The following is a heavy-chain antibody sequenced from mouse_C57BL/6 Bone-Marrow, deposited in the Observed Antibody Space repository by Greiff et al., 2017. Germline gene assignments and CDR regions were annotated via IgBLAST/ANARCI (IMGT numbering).Heavy chain of an antibody. D-gene: IGHD1-1*01. CDR2: IDPSDSYT. J-gene: IGHJ2*01. CDR3: ARSDYYGTPYYFDY. Sequence: QVQLQQSGAELVMPGASVKLSCKASGYTFTSYWMHWVKQRPGQGLEWIGEIDPSDSYTNYNQKFKGKSTLTVDKSSSTAYMQLSSLTSEDSAVYYCARSDYYGTPYYFDYWGQGATLTVSS. V-gene: IGHV1-69*01. CDR1: GYTFTSYW.